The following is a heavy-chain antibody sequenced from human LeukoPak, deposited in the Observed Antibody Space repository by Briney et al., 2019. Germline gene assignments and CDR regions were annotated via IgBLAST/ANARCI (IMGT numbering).Heavy chain of an antibody. V-gene: IGHV4-38-2*01. J-gene: IGHJ6*03. D-gene: IGHD1-26*01. CDR2: IFHSGST. CDR3: ARRSLYYYIDV. CDR1: TYSINSGHY. Sequence: PSETLSHTCAVSTYSINSGHYWGWVPQPPGKGLDWIGSIFHSGSTYYNPSLKSRVTISVDTYKNQFSLKLNSVTAADTAVYYCARRSLYYYIDVWGKGTTVTVS.